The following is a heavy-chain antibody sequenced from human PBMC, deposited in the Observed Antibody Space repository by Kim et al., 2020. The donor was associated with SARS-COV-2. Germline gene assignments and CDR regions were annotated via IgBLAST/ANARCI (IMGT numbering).Heavy chain of an antibody. J-gene: IGHJ4*02. Sequence: SVKSRFTISRDNAKNSLYLQMNSLRAEDTAVYYCARDSFHTAMGPYYFDYWGQGTLVTVSS. V-gene: IGHV3-21*01. D-gene: IGHD5-18*01. CDR3: ARDSFHTAMGPYYFDY.